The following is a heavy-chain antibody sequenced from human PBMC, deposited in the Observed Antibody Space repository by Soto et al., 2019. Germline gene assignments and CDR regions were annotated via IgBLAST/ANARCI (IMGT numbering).Heavy chain of an antibody. J-gene: IGHJ2*01. CDR1: GFTFSGSD. Sequence: EVQLVESGGGLVQPGGSLKLSCAASGFTFSGSDMHWVRQASGKGLEWVGRIRSKANSYATAYAASVEGRFTISRDNSKNTAYLQMNSLKTEDTAVYYCTRSPQLVMECWYVDLWGRGTLVTVSS. CDR3: TRSPQLVMECWYVDL. V-gene: IGHV3-73*01. CDR2: IRSKANSYAT. D-gene: IGHD6-13*01.